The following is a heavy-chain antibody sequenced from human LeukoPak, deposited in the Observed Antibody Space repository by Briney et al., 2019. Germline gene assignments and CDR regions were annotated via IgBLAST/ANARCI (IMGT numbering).Heavy chain of an antibody. D-gene: IGHD5-18*01. CDR3: ARSGYSYDSAVYWNFDL. V-gene: IGHV4-59*01. CDR1: GGSISSYY. J-gene: IGHJ2*01. CDR2: VSYSGTT. Sequence: SETLSLTCTVSGGSISSYYWSWIRQPPGKGLEWIGYVSYSGTTKYNPSLKSRVTMSVDMSKNRLSLRLTSVTAADTAVYYCARSGYSYDSAVYWNFDLWGRGTLVTVSS.